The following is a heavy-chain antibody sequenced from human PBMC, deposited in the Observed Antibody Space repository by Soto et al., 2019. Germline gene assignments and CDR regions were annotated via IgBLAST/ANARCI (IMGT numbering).Heavy chain of an antibody. Sequence: QVQLVQSGAEVKKPGSSVKVSCTASGGTFSSYAISWVRQAPGQGLEWMGGIIPIFGTANYAQKFQCRVTITADESTSTAYMELSSLRSEDTAVYYCARSITMIVVAAFDAFDIWGQGTMVTVSS. J-gene: IGHJ3*02. V-gene: IGHV1-69*01. D-gene: IGHD3-22*01. CDR3: ARSITMIVVAAFDAFDI. CDR1: GGTFSSYA. CDR2: IIPIFGTA.